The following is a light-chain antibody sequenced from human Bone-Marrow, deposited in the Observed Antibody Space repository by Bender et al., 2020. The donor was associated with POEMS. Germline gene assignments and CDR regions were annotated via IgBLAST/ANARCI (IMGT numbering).Light chain of an antibody. CDR2: QDD. Sequence: SYELTQPPSVSVSPGQTAIITCSGDKLGDKYACWYQQKPGQSPVLVIYQDDKRPSGVPDRFSGSKSGTSASLAISGLQSEDEADYYCAALEDSLNGWVFGGGTKLTVL. CDR1: KLGDKY. CDR3: AALEDSLNGWV. V-gene: IGLV3-1*01. J-gene: IGLJ3*02.